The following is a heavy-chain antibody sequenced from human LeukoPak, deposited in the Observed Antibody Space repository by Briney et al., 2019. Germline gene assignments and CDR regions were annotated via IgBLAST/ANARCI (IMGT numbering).Heavy chain of an antibody. J-gene: IGHJ4*02. CDR1: GFTFSSYA. CDR3: AKGRGSSGSDYFDY. D-gene: IGHD6-19*01. V-gene: IGHV3-23*01. CDR2: ISGGGDST. Sequence: GGSLRLSCAASGFTFSSYAMSWVRQAPGKGLESVSGISGGGDSTYYADSVRFTTSRDNSKNTLFLQMNSLRAEDTAVYYCAKGRGSSGSDYFDYWGQGTLVTVSS.